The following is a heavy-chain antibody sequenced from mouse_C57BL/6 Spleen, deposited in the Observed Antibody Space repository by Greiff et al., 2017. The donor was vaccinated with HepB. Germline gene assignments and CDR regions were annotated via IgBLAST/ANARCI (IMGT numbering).Heavy chain of an antibody. V-gene: IGHV3-6*01. Sequence: EVKLVESGPGLVKPSQSLSLTCSVTGYSITSGYYWNWIRQFPGNKLEWMGYISYDGSNNYNPSLKNRISITRDTSKNQFFLKLNSVTTEDTATYYCARFMEGFAYWGQGTLVTVSA. J-gene: IGHJ3*01. CDR1: GYSITSGYY. CDR2: ISYDGSN. D-gene: IGHD1-1*01. CDR3: ARFMEGFAY.